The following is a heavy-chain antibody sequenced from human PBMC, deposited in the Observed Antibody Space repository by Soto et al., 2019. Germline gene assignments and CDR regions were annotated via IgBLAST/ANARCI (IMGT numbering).Heavy chain of an antibody. Sequence: TLSLTCTVSGGSISSSTYYWAWIRQPPGKRLEWIGSIHYSGYTYYNPSLKGRVTVSVDTSKNEFSLKLTSVTAADTAVYYCARERIYYDSSAYPDYWGQATLVTVSS. J-gene: IGHJ4*02. D-gene: IGHD3-22*01. CDR3: ARERIYYDSSAYPDY. CDR1: GGSISSSTYY. V-gene: IGHV4-39*02. CDR2: IHYSGYT.